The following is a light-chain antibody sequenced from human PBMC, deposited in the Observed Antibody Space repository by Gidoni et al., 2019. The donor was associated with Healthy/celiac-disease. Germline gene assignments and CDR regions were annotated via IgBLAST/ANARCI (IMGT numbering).Light chain of an antibody. V-gene: IGKV3-15*01. CDR2: GAS. Sequence: EIVMPQSPATLSVSPGETATLSCRASQSFSSNLAWYQQKPGQAPRLLIYGASTRATGIPARFSGSGSGTEFTLTISSLQSEDFAVYYCQQYNNWPLTFGQGTKVEIK. CDR1: QSFSSN. CDR3: QQYNNWPLT. J-gene: IGKJ4*02.